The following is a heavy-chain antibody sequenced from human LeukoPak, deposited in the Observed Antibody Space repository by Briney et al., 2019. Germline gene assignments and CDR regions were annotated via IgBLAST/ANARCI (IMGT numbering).Heavy chain of an antibody. Sequence: GGSLRLSCAASGFTFSSYGMHWVRQAPGKGLEWVAVIWYDGSNKYYADSVKGRFTISRDNSKNTLYLQMNSLRAEDTAVYHCARDAGYCSGGSCYPGQFDYWGQGTLVTVSS. CDR3: ARDAGYCSGGSCYPGQFDY. J-gene: IGHJ4*02. CDR2: IWYDGSNK. D-gene: IGHD2-15*01. CDR1: GFTFSSYG. V-gene: IGHV3-33*01.